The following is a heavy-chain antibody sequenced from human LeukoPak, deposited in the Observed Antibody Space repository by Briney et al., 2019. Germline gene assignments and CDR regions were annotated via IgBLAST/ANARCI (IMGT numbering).Heavy chain of an antibody. D-gene: IGHD2-8*01. CDR2: IYTSGST. CDR1: GGSISSYY. Sequence: TETLSLTCTVSGGSISSYYWSWIRQPAGKGLEWIGRIYTSGSTNYNPSLKSRVTMSVDTSKNQFSLKLSSVTAADTAVYYCARDRIGYCTNGVCYTSSSSSWYWFDPWGQGTLVTVSS. CDR3: ARDRIGYCTNGVCYTSSSSSWYWFDP. V-gene: IGHV4-4*07. J-gene: IGHJ5*02.